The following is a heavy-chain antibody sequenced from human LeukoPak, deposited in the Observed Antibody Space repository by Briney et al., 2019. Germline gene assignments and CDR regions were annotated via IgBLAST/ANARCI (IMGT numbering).Heavy chain of an antibody. V-gene: IGHV1-2*06. CDR2: INPNSGGT. D-gene: IGHD3-10*01. J-gene: IGHJ4*02. CDR1: GYTFTGYY. Sequence: GASVKVSCKXSGYTFTGYYMHWVRQAPGQGLEWMGRINPNSGGTNYSQKFQGRVTMTRDTSISTAYMELSRLRSDDTAVYYCARAGGVTYYYGSGSRLGVYYFDYWGQGTLVTVSS. CDR3: ARAGGVTYYYGSGSRLGVYYFDY.